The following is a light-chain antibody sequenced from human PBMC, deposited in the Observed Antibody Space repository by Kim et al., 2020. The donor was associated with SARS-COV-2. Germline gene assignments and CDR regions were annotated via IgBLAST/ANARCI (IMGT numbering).Light chain of an antibody. J-gene: IGKJ3*01. CDR2: AAS. CDR3: QQRYITPFT. Sequence: DIQMTQSPSSLSASVGDRVTITCRTTQSISSHLNWYQQKPGRAPKLLISAASTLQGGVPSRFSGSGSETDFTLTISSLQPEDFATYIYQQRYITPFTFCPRTKVDIK. V-gene: IGKV1-39*01. CDR1: QSISSH.